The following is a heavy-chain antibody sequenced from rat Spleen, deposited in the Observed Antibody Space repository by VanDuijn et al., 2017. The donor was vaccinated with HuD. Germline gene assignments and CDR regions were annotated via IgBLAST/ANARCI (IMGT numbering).Heavy chain of an antibody. V-gene: IGHV5-19*01. J-gene: IGHJ2*01. CDR1: GFTFSNYG. Sequence: EVQLVESGGGLVQPGRSLKLSCAASGFTFSNYGMHWIRQAPTKGLEWVASISPSGGSTYYRDSVKGRFPISRDNAKSTLYLQMDSMRSEDTATYYCATDEGYDGYYHDFDYWGQGVMVTVSS. CDR3: ATDEGYDGYYHDFDY. D-gene: IGHD1-12*03. CDR2: ISPSGGST.